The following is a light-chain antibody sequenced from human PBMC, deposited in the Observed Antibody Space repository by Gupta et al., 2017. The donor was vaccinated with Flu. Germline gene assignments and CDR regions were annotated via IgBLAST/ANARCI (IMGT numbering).Light chain of an antibody. V-gene: IGKV1-33*01. J-gene: IGKJ4*01. CDR1: QGISYY. CDR3: QQYDNGPLT. Sequence: DIQMTQSPSSLSASLGDRVTITCQASQGISYYLNWYQQKPGKAPNLLIYDASNLKTGVPSRFSGSGYGTDCTLTISRLQPEDNSTYYCQQYDNGPLTFGGGTKVEIK. CDR2: DAS.